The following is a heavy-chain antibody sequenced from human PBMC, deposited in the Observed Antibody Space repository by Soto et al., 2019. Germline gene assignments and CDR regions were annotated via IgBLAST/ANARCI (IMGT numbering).Heavy chain of an antibody. J-gene: IGHJ6*02. D-gene: IGHD6-19*01. Sequence: GGSLRLSCAASGFTFSSYAMHWVRQAPGKGLEWVAVISYDGSNKYYADSVKGRFTISRDNSKNTLYLQMNSLRAEDTAVYYCARDLKFPAQKKVAASSRSYYYYGMDVWGQGTTVTVSS. CDR1: GFTFSSYA. CDR3: ARDLKFPAQKKVAASSRSYYYYGMDV. CDR2: ISYDGSNK. V-gene: IGHV3-30-3*01.